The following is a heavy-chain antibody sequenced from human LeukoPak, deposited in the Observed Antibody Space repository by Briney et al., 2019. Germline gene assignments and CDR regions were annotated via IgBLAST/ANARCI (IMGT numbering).Heavy chain of an antibody. V-gene: IGHV1-2*02. CDR3: ARSSRTLNYYDSSSYRTPDYYYYYGMDV. Sequence: ASVKVSCKASGYTFTGYYMHWVRQAPGQGLEWMGWINPNSGGTNYAQKFQGRVTMTRDTSISTAYMELSSLRSEDTAVYYCARSSRTLNYYDSSSYRTPDYYYYYGMDVWGQGTTVTVSS. CDR1: GYTFTGYY. CDR2: INPNSGGT. D-gene: IGHD3-22*01. J-gene: IGHJ6*02.